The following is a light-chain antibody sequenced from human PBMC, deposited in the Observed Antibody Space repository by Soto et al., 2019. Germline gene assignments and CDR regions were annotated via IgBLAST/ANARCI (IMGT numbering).Light chain of an antibody. CDR3: LQDNNFPPT. CDR1: QGIGND. J-gene: IGKJ4*01. CDR2: AAS. Sequence: AIHMTQSPSSLSASLGDRVNITCRASQGIGNDLGWYQQKPRKAPKVLIYAASGLQSGVPSRFSGSGSGTHFTLTISSLQPEDFATYYCLQDNNFPPTFGGGTKVEIK. V-gene: IGKV1-6*01.